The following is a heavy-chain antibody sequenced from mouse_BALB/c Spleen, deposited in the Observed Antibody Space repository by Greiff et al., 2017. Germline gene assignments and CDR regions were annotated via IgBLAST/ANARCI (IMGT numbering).Heavy chain of an antibody. V-gene: IGHV5-6-5*01. CDR1: GFTFSSYA. CDR3: ARGGSPYYYGSSPYAMDY. J-gene: IGHJ4*01. CDR2: ISSGGST. Sequence: EVQLVESGGSLVKPGGSLKLSCAASGFTFSSYAMSWVRQTPEKRLEWVASISSGGSTYYPDSVKGRFTISRDNARNILYLQMSSLRSEDTAMYYCARGGSPYYYGSSPYAMDYWGQGTSVTVSS. D-gene: IGHD1-1*01.